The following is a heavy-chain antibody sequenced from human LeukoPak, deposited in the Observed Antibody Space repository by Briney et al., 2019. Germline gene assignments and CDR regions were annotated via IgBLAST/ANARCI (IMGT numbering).Heavy chain of an antibody. Sequence: GGSLRLSCAASGFTFSSYSMNWVRQAPGKGLEWVSSISSSSSYIYYADSVKGRFTISRDNAKNSLYLQMNSLRAEDTAVYYCARAGGSSGWSGGDWFDPWGQGTLVLVSS. D-gene: IGHD6-19*01. CDR3: ARAGGSSGWSGGDWFDP. CDR1: GFTFSSYS. V-gene: IGHV3-21*01. CDR2: ISSSSSYI. J-gene: IGHJ5*02.